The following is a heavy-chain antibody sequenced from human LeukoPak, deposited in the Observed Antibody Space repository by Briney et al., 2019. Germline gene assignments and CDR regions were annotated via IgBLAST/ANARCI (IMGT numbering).Heavy chain of an antibody. CDR3: ARDRTSSGWFFDY. Sequence: GGSLRLSCAASGFTFSTYAMHWVRQAPGKGLEWVAVISYDGSNKYYADSVRGRFSISRDNSKHTLYLQMNSLRAEDTAVYCCARDRTSSGWFFDYWGQGTLVTVSS. CDR1: GFTFSTYA. CDR2: ISYDGSNK. J-gene: IGHJ4*02. D-gene: IGHD6-19*01. V-gene: IGHV3-30-3*01.